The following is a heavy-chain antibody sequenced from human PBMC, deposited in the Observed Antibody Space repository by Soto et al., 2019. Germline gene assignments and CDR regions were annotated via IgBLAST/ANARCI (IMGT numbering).Heavy chain of an antibody. CDR3: ARALSPGGSSSSFDY. CDR1: GFTFSSYG. Sequence: GGSLRLSCAASGFTFSSYGMHWVRQAPGKGLEWVAVIWYDGSNKYYADSVKGRFTISRDNSKNTLYLQMNSLRAEDTAVYYCARALSPGGSSSSFDYWGQGTLVTVSS. CDR2: IWYDGSNK. V-gene: IGHV3-33*01. D-gene: IGHD6-6*01. J-gene: IGHJ4*02.